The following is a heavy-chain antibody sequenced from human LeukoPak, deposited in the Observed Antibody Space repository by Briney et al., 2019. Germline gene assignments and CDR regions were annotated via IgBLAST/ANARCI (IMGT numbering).Heavy chain of an antibody. CDR1: GFSFISYA. J-gene: IGHJ6*03. Sequence: GGSLRLSCAASGFSFISYAMSWVRQAPGKGLEWVSAISGRGGSTYYADSVKGRFTISRDNSNNTLYLQMSSLRAEDTAVYYCARSATIADYYYTDIWGKGTTVTVSS. CDR2: ISGRGGST. D-gene: IGHD3-3*01. CDR3: ARSATIADYYYTDI. V-gene: IGHV3-23*01.